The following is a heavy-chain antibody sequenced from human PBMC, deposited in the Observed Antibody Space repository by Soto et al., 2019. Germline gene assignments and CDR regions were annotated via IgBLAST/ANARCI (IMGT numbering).Heavy chain of an antibody. Sequence: SVKVSCKASGGTFSSYAIIWGRQSPGQGLEWMGGIIPIFGTANYAQKFQGRVTITADESTSTAYMELSSLRSEDTAVYYCARRAVDAIPSGYYYGMDVWGQGTTVTVSS. D-gene: IGHD2-8*01. CDR1: GGTFSSYA. CDR3: ARRAVDAIPSGYYYGMDV. CDR2: IIPIFGTA. J-gene: IGHJ6*02. V-gene: IGHV1-69*01.